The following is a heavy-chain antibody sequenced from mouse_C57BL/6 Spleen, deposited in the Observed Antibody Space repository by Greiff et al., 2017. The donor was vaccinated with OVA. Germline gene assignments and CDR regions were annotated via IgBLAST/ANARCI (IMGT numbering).Heavy chain of an antibody. J-gene: IGHJ2*01. CDR2: IHPNSGST. CDR3: AREEDYGGGDYFDY. D-gene: IGHD2-4*01. Sequence: VQLQQPGAELVKPGASVKLSCKASGYTFTSYWMHWVKQRPGQGLEWIGMIHPNSGSTNYNEKFESKATLTADKSSSTAYMQLSSLTSEDSAVYYCAREEDYGGGDYFDYWGQGTTLTVSS. V-gene: IGHV1-64*01. CDR1: GYTFTSYW.